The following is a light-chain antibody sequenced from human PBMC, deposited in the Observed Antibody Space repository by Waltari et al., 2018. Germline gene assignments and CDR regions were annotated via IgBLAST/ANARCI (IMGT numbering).Light chain of an antibody. CDR2: WAS. CDR3: QQYYSPPWT. J-gene: IGKJ1*01. Sequence: DIVMTQSPDSLAVSLGERATINCKSSQSVLYTSNNKNYLAWSQQKPGQPPKLLFYWASTRESGVPDRFSGRGSGTDFTLTISGLQAEDVAVYYCQQYYSPPWTFGQGTQVEIK. V-gene: IGKV4-1*01. CDR1: QSVLYTSNNKNY.